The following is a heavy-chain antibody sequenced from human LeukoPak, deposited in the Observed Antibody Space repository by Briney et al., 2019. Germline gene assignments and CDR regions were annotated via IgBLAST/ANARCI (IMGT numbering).Heavy chain of an antibody. CDR2: INSDGSST. Sequence: GGSLRLSCAASGFTFSSYWMHWVRQAPGKGLVWVSRINSDGSSTSYADSVKGRFTISRDNAKNTLYLQMNSLRAEDTAVYYCARGGALYYYDSSGYYQAWGQGTMVTVSS. J-gene: IGHJ3*01. CDR1: GFTFSSYW. V-gene: IGHV3-74*01. CDR3: ARGGALYYYDSSGYYQA. D-gene: IGHD3-22*01.